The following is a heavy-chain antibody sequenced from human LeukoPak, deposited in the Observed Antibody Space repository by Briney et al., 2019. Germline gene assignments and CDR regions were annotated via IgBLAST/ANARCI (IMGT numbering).Heavy chain of an antibody. Sequence: GGSLRLSCEASGFTFSRSDMIWVRQAPGKGLEWVGRITNKADSYTTEYAASVKGRFTISRDDSKNSLYLQMNSLKTEDTAVYYCARAGYYHGLDYWGQGTLVTVSS. D-gene: IGHD3-3*01. CDR2: ITNKADSYTT. J-gene: IGHJ4*02. CDR3: ARAGYYHGLDY. V-gene: IGHV3-72*01. CDR1: GFTFSRSD.